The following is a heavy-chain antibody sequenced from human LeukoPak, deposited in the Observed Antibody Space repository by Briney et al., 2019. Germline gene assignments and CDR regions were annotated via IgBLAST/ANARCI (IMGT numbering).Heavy chain of an antibody. D-gene: IGHD3-16*01. V-gene: IGHV3-23*01. CDR2: ISASGGST. J-gene: IGHJ3*02. CDR1: GFTFSSYA. CDR3: AKSQFGGVFDGFDI. Sequence: GGSLRLSCAASGFTFSSYAMSWVRQAPEKGLEWVSAISASGGSTYHADSVKGRFTISRDNSKNTVNLQMNSLRGEDTAVYYCAKSQFGGVFDGFDIWGQGTMVTVSS.